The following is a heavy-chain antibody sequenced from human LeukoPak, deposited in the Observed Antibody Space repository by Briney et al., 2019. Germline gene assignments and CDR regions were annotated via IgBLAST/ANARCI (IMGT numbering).Heavy chain of an antibody. V-gene: IGHV3-9*01. CDR1: GFTFYDYA. D-gene: IGHD6-19*01. Sequence: GGSLRLSCAASGFTFYDYAMHWVRHAPGKGLEWVSGISWNSGSIGYADSVKGRFTISRDNAKNSLYLQMNSLRAEDTALYYCAKGSSIAVAGDFDYWGQGTLVTVSS. J-gene: IGHJ4*02. CDR3: AKGSSIAVAGDFDY. CDR2: ISWNSGSI.